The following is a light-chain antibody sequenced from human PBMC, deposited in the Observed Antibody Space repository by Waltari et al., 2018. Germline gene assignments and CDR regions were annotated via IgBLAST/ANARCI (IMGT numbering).Light chain of an antibody. CDR3: GTWDSSLTGAV. CDR1: SSNFGNNY. V-gene: IGLV1-51*01. J-gene: IGLJ2*01. Sequence: QSVLTQPPSVSAAPGQRVTISCSGSSSNFGNNYVAWYQQLPGTAPKLLIYDNNNRPPGVPARFSGSKPGTSATLGITGLQTGDGAVYYCGTWDSSLTGAVFGGGTKLTVL. CDR2: DNN.